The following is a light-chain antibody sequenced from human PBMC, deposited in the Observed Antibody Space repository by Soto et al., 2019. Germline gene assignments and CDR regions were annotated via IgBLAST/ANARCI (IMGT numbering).Light chain of an antibody. CDR1: SSDVSAYNY. V-gene: IGLV2-8*01. CDR2: DVS. CDR3: ISYAGSSIWV. Sequence: QSALTQPPSASGSPGQSVTISCTGTSSDVSAYNYVSWYQQHPGKAPKLMIYDVSKRPSGVPDRFSGSKSGNTASLTVSGLQAEDEADYYCISYAGSSIWVFGGGTKVTVL. J-gene: IGLJ3*02.